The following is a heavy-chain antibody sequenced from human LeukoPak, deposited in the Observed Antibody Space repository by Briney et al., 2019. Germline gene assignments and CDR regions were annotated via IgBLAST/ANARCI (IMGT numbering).Heavy chain of an antibody. V-gene: IGHV3-48*04. D-gene: IGHD5-18*01. CDR1: GFTFRSYS. Sequence: GGSLRLSCAASGFTFRSYSMNWVRQAPGKGLEWVSYISSSSSTIYYADSVKGRFTISRDNAKNSLYLQMSSLRAEDTAVYYCARDLGYSYGFDYWGQGTQVTVSS. CDR3: ARDLGYSYGFDY. CDR2: ISSSSSTI. J-gene: IGHJ4*02.